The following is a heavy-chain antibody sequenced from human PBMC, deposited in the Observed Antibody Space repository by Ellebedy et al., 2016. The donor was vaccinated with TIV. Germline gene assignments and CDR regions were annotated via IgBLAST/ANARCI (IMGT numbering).Heavy chain of an antibody. D-gene: IGHD6-19*01. CDR3: SRRGDRLVPLAY. Sequence: GESLKISCATSGFTFSDSAMHWVRQAPGKGLEWLGRLRSKVYNYGTSSAASVKGRFTISRDDSKNTTYLEMRRLMTEDTAVYYCSRRGDRLVPLAYWGQGTLVTVSS. J-gene: IGHJ4*02. CDR1: GFTFSDSA. CDR2: LRSKVYNYGT. V-gene: IGHV3-73*01.